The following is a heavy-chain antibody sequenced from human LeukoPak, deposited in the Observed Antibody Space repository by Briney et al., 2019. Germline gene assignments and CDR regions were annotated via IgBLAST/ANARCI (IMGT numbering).Heavy chain of an antibody. V-gene: IGHV3-23*01. D-gene: IGHD2-21*01. CDR1: GFTFTSYA. CDR3: AKDLGVVIAIYFDY. CDR2: ISGSGGST. Sequence: GGSLRLSCAASGFTFTSYAMSWVRQAPGKGLEWVSAISGSGGSTYYADSVKGRFTISRDNSKNTLYLQMNSLRAEDTAVYYCAKDLGVVIAIYFDYWGQGTLVTVSS. J-gene: IGHJ4*02.